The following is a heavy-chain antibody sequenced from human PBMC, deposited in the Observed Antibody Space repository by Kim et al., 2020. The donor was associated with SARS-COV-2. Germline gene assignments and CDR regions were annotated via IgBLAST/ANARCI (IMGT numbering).Heavy chain of an antibody. V-gene: IGHV3-48*02. Sequence: YADPLKGRFTISRDNAKNSLYLQMNSLRDEDTAVYYCARDYYGDYALDYWGQGTLITVSS. J-gene: IGHJ4*02. CDR3: ARDYYGDYALDY. D-gene: IGHD4-17*01.